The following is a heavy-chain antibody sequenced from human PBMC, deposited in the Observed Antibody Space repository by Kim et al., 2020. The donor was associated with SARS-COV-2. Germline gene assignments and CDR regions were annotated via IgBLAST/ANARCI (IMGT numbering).Heavy chain of an antibody. Sequence: GGSLRLSCAASGFTFSSYAMSWVRQAPGKGLEWVSAISGSGGSTYYADSVKGRFTISRDNSNNTLYLQMNSLRAEDTAVYYCAKDPRQTIVATVAIRKVDYWGEGTLVTVSS. D-gene: IGHD5-12*01. CDR3: AKDPRQTIVATVAIRKVDY. CDR1: GFTFSSYA. CDR2: ISGSGGST. J-gene: IGHJ4*02. V-gene: IGHV3-23*01.